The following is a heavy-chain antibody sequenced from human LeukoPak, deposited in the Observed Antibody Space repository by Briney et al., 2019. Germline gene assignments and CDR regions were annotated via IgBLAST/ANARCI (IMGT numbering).Heavy chain of an antibody. CDR2: IYHSGST. CDR1: GGSISSGGYY. J-gene: IGHJ4*02. D-gene: IGHD1-26*01. CDR3: AREVIVGATVFDY. V-gene: IGHV4-30-2*01. Sequence: SETLSLTCTVSGGSISSGGYYWSWIRQPPGKGLEWIGYIYHSGSTYYNPSLKSRVTISVDRSKNQFSLKLSSVTAADTAVYYCAREVIVGATVFDYWGQGTLVTVSS.